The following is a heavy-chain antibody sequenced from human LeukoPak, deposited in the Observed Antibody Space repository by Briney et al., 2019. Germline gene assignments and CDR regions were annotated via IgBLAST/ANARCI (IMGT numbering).Heavy chain of an antibody. J-gene: IGHJ4*02. V-gene: IGHV4-59*11. D-gene: IGHD2-2*01. CDR2: IYYSGST. CDR3: ARDLSSTSCYDY. CDR1: GGSISSHY. Sequence: SETLSLTCTVSGGSISSHYWSWIRQPPGKGLEWIGYIYYSGSTNYNPSLKSRVTISVDTSKNQFSLKLGSVTAADTAVYYCARDLSSTSCYDYWGQGTLVTVSS.